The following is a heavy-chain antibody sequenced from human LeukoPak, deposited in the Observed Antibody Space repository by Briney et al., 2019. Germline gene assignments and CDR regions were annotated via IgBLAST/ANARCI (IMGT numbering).Heavy chain of an antibody. CDR1: GFTFSDYY. J-gene: IGHJ5*02. CDR3: ARERGRPSIQLWFGWFDP. Sequence: PGGSLRLSCAASGFTFSDYYMSWIRQAPGKGLEWVSYISSSSSTIYYADSVKGRFTISRDNAKNSLYLQMNSLRAEDTAVYYCARERGRPSIQLWFGWFDPWGQGTLVTVSS. V-gene: IGHV3-11*04. D-gene: IGHD5-18*01. CDR2: ISSSSSTI.